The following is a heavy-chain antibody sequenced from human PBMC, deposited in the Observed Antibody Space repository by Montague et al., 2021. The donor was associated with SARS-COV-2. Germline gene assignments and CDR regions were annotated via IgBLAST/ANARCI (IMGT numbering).Heavy chain of an antibody. CDR2: INSDGSIT. CDR1: GFTFSSYW. Sequence: SLRLSCAASGFTFSSYWMHWVRQAPGKGLVWVSYINSDGSITHYADSVKGRFTISRDNAKSTLYLQMNNLRAEDTAVFYCAKGGFYRFDAFDTWGQRTIVTVSS. J-gene: IGHJ3*02. D-gene: IGHD2/OR15-2a*01. CDR3: AKGGFYRFDAFDT. V-gene: IGHV3-74*01.